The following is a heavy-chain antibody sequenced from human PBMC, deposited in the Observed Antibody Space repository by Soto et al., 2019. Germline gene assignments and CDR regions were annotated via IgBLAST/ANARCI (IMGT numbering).Heavy chain of an antibody. CDR2: ISGSGGST. J-gene: IGHJ4*02. V-gene: IGHV3-23*01. D-gene: IGHD5-12*01. Sequence: GGSLRLSCAASGFTFSSYAMSWVRQAPGKGLEWASAISGSGGSTYYADSVKGRFTISRDNSKNTLYLQMNSLRAEDTAVYYCAKKVVATIGGVYFDYWGQGTLVTVSS. CDR1: GFTFSSYA. CDR3: AKKVVATIGGVYFDY.